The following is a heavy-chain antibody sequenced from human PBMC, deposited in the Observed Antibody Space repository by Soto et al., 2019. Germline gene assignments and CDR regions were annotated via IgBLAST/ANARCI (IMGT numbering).Heavy chain of an antibody. J-gene: IGHJ6*02. V-gene: IGHV2-26*01. CDR1: GFSLSNARMG. D-gene: IGHD4-17*01. CDR2: IFSNDEK. CDR3: ARIQAATVTTFYGMDV. Sequence: QVILKESGPVLVKPTETLTLTCTVSGFSLSNARMGVSWIRQPPGKALEWLAHIFSNDEKSYITSLKSRLTLAKDTSNSQVVLTLTNMDPVDTATYFCARIQAATVTTFYGMDVWGQGTTVYVSS.